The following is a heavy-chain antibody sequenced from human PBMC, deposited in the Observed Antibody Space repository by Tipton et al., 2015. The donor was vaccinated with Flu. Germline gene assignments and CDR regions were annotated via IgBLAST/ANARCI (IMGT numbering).Heavy chain of an antibody. J-gene: IGHJ6*02. Sequence: LRLSCAVSGYSISSGYYWGWIRQPPGEGLEWIGTIYHSGGTYYNPSLESRVTISLDTSKNQFSLKVTSVTAADTAIYYCGAYAGYYYYGMDVWGQGTTVTVSS. V-gene: IGHV4-38-2*01. CDR3: GAYAGYYYYGMDV. CDR1: GYSISSGYY. D-gene: IGHD3-16*01. CDR2: IYHSGGT.